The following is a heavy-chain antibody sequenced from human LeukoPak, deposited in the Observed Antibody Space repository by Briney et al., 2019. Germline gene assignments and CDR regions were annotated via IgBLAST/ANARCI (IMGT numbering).Heavy chain of an antibody. CDR2: GHYSGST. V-gene: IGHV4-59*02. Sequence: SETLSLTCTVSGASVYSYYWSWIRQPPGKGLEWIGYGHYSGSTIYNPSLKSRVTISVDTSKNQFSLRVYFATAADTALYYCASSSPAHDYWGQGTLVTVSS. J-gene: IGHJ4*02. D-gene: IGHD6-6*01. CDR3: ASSSPAHDY. CDR1: GASVYSYY.